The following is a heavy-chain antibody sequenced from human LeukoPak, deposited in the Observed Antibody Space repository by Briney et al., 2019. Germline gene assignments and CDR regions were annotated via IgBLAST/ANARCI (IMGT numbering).Heavy chain of an antibody. CDR1: GFTFSRYW. J-gene: IGHJ4*02. CDR2: INQDGSEK. D-gene: IGHD5-18*01. V-gene: IGHV3-7*03. CDR3: ARPPGQYSYAEAPFDY. Sequence: GGSLRLSCAASGFTFSRYWMSWVRQAPGKGLEWLANINQDGSEKYYVDSVKGRFTISRDNAENSLYLQMNSLRAEDTAVYYCARPPGQYSYAEAPFDYWGQGTLVTVSS.